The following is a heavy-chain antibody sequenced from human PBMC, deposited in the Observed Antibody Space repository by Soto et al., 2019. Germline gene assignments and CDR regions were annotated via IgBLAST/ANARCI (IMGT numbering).Heavy chain of an antibody. Sequence: QVQLVQSETEVKKPGASVKVSCKASGYIFTNYDITWVRQAPGQGLEWMGWVSGYNGNTKHAQKFQDRVTMTTDTSXXTGYMELRSLRSDDTAVYYCARFGSAPYYYYGVDVWGQGTTVFVSS. CDR2: VSGYNGNT. V-gene: IGHV1-18*01. CDR3: ARFGSAPYYYYGVDV. D-gene: IGHD3-10*01. J-gene: IGHJ6*02. CDR1: GYIFTNYD.